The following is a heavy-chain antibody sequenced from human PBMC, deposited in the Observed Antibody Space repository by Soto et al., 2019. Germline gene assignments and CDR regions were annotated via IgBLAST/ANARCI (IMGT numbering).Heavy chain of an antibody. J-gene: IGHJ2*01. D-gene: IGHD3-10*01. V-gene: IGHV3-66*01. CDR2: IYSGGST. CDR1: GFTVSSNY. CDR3: ARDGSYSGSGGYFGL. Sequence: EVQLVESGGGLVQPGGSLRLSCAASGFTVSSNYMSWVRQAPGKGLEWVSVIYSGGSTYYADSVKGRFTISRDNSKXTLYRQMNGLRAEDTAVYYWARDGSYSGSGGYFGLWGRGTLVTVSS.